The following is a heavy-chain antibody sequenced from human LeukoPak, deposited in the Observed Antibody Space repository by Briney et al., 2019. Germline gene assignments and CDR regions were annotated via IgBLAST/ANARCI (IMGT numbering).Heavy chain of an antibody. V-gene: IGHV1-46*01. J-gene: IGHJ4*02. CDR2: INPGGGGT. Sequence: ASVKVSCKASGYTFTNYYIHWVRQAPGQGLEWMGMINPGGGGTAYARKFQGRVTMTRDTSTSTVYMELRSLRSEDTAVYYCEREYHGGLFDYWGQGTLVTVSS. CDR3: EREYHGGLFDY. CDR1: GYTFTNYY. D-gene: IGHD2-15*01.